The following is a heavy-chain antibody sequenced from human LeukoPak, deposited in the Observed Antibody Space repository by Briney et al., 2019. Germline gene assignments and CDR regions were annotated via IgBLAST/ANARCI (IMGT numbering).Heavy chain of an antibody. V-gene: IGHV4-59*01. D-gene: IGHD5-18*01. Sequence: PSETLSLTCTVSGGSISSYYWSWIRQPPGKGLEWIGYIYYSGSTNYNPSLKSRVTISVDTSKNQFSLKLSSVTAADTAVYYCASLSNSYGYYYFDYWGQGTLVTVSS. J-gene: IGHJ4*02. CDR1: GGSISSYY. CDR2: IYYSGST. CDR3: ASLSNSYGYYYFDY.